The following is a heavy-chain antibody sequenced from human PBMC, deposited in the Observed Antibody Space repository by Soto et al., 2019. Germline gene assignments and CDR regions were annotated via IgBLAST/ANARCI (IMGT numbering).Heavy chain of an antibody. J-gene: IGHJ4*02. CDR1: GGSISSGDYY. CDR2: IYYSGST. D-gene: IGHD2-15*01. CDR3: ARRGPLNIFDY. V-gene: IGHV4-30-4*01. Sequence: SETLSLTCTVSGGSISSGDYYWSWIRQPPGKGLEWIGYIYYSGSTYYNPSLKSRVTISVDTSKNQFSLKLSSVTAADTAVYYCARRGPLNIFDYWGQGTLVTVSS.